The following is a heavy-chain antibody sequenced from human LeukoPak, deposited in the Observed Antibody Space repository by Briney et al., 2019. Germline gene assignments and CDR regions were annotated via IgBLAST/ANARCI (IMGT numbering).Heavy chain of an antibody. CDR2: ISGSGDST. Sequence: GGSLRLSCAVSGFIFSNYAMNWVRQATGKGLEWVSAISGSGDSTYYADSVKGRFTISRDNSKNTLSLQMNSLRAEDTAVYYCAKDHDYYASGPIWGQGTMVTVSS. CDR1: GFIFSNYA. D-gene: IGHD3-10*01. J-gene: IGHJ3*02. CDR3: AKDHDYYASGPI. V-gene: IGHV3-23*01.